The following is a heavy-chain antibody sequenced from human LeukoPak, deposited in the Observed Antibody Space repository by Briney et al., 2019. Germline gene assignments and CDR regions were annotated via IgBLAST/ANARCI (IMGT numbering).Heavy chain of an antibody. J-gene: IGHJ3*01. CDR3: AKGDSS. V-gene: IGHV3-9*01. D-gene: IGHD3-22*01. CDR2: ISWNSGSI. Sequence: PGGSLRLSCATPGFNLDDYAMHTDRQAPGKGLEWVSGISWNSGSIGYADSVKGRFPISRDNAENSLYLQMNSLRAEDTALYYCAKGDSSWGQGTMVTVSS. CDR1: GFNLDDYA.